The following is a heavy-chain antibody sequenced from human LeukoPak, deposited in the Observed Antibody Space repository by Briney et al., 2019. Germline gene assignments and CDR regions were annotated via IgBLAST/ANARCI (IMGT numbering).Heavy chain of an antibody. Sequence: PSETLSLTCTVSGGSISSYYWSWIRQPAGKGLEWIGRIYTSGSTNYNPSLKSRVTMSVDTSKNQFSLKLGSVTAADTAVYYCARDLGTVTTPAYYYYYMDVWGKGTTVTVSS. D-gene: IGHD4-17*01. CDR2: IYTSGST. CDR1: GGSISSYY. V-gene: IGHV4-4*07. CDR3: ARDLGTVTTPAYYYYYMDV. J-gene: IGHJ6*03.